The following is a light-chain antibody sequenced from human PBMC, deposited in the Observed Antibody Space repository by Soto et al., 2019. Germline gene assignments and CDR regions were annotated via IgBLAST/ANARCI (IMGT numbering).Light chain of an antibody. CDR2: KAS. J-gene: IGKJ2*01. CDR1: QSISSW. CDR3: QQYNSYSYT. Sequence: DIQMTQSPSTLSASVGDRVTITCRASQSISSWMAWYQQKPGKAPKLLIYKASSLESGVPSRFSSSGSETEFALTISSLQPDDFATYYCQQYNSYSYTFGQGTKLEIK. V-gene: IGKV1-5*03.